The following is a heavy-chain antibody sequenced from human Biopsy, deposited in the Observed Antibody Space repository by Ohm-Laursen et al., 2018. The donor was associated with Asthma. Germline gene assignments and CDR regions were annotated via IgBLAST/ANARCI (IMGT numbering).Heavy chain of an antibody. V-gene: IGHV3-33*08. Sequence: PLRLSCTASGFSFSNFGMHWVCQAPGKGLEWVSFIWYDGRKKTYADSVKGRFTISRDNSKNTLYLQMNSLRAEDTAVYYCARKIAARGGMGVWGQGTTVTVSS. CDR1: GFSFSNFG. CDR2: IWYDGRKK. J-gene: IGHJ6*02. D-gene: IGHD6-6*01. CDR3: ARKIAARGGMGV.